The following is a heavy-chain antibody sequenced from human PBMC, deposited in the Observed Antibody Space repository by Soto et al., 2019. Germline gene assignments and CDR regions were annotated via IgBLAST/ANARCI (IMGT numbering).Heavy chain of an antibody. CDR2: INPNSGGT. CDR3: ARSGYDILTGYYNDYYYYMDV. D-gene: IGHD3-9*01. CDR1: GYTFTGYY. V-gene: IGHV1-2*04. J-gene: IGHJ6*03. Sequence: VKVSCKASGYTFTGYYMHWVRQAPGQGLEWMGWINPNSGGTNYAQKFQGWVTMTRDTSISTAYMELSRLRSDDTAVYYCARSGYDILTGYYNDYYYYMDVWGKGTTVTVSS.